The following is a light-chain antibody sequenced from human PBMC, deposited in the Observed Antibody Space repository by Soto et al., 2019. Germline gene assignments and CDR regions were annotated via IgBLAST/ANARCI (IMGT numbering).Light chain of an antibody. V-gene: IGKV1-5*03. CDR1: QTISSW. CDR3: QQYYSYPWT. CDR2: NAS. J-gene: IGKJ1*01. Sequence: DIQMTQSPSTLSGSVGDRVTITCRASQTISSWLAWYQQKPGRAPKLLIYNASTLKSGVPSRFSGCGSGTEYTLTIRRLQPDDFATYYCQQYYSYPWTFGQGTKV.